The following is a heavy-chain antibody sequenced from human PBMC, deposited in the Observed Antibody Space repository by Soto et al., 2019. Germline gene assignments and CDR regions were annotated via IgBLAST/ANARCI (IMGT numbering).Heavy chain of an antibody. CDR3: ASVSSVVPAANYYYYGMDV. CDR1: RYSFTSYW. Sequence: GESLKISCKGSRYSFTSYWIGWVRQMPGKGLEWMGIIYPGDSDTRYSPSFQGQVTISADKSISTAYLQWSSLKASDTAMYYCASVSSVVPAANYYYYGMDVWGQGTTVTVSS. D-gene: IGHD2-2*01. CDR2: IYPGDSDT. J-gene: IGHJ6*02. V-gene: IGHV5-51*01.